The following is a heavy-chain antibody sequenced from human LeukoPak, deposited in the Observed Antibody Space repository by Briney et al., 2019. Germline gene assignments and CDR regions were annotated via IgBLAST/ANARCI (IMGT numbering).Heavy chain of an antibody. CDR3: AKGPVYGNYFFVNKIGGHY. V-gene: IGHV3-23*01. Sequence: GESLRLSCAASGFTFSSYAMSWVRQAPGKGLEWVSAISGSGGSTYYADSVKGRFTISRDNSKNTLYLQMNSLRAEDTAVYYCAKGPVYGNYFFVNKIGGHYWGQNTLDSVST. J-gene: IGHJ4*02. CDR2: ISGSGGST. CDR1: GFTFSSYA. D-gene: IGHD4-11*01.